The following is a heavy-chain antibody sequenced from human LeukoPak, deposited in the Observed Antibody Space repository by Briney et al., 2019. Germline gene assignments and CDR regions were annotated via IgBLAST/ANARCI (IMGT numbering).Heavy chain of an antibody. CDR1: GFIFGDYW. CDR2: IKTDGSEN. Sequence: PGGSLRLSCAASGFIFGDYWMSWVRQTPGKGLEWVANIKTDGSENFYVDSVRGRFTISRDNAKNSLYLHMNSLRADDTAVYYCVRGGIVGGWFDPWGQGTLVTVSS. CDR3: VRGGIVGGWFDP. J-gene: IGHJ5*02. V-gene: IGHV3-7*01. D-gene: IGHD3-10*01.